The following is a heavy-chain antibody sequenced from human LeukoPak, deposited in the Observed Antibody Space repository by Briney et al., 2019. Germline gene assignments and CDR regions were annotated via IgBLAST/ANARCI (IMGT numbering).Heavy chain of an antibody. D-gene: IGHD5-24*01. CDR1: GFTVSSNY. J-gene: IGHJ3*02. Sequence: GGSLRLSCAASGFTVSSNYMNCVRQAPGKGLEWVSVIYSGGSTYYADSAKGRFTISRDNSKNTLYVQMNSLRAEDTAVYYCARSSRDVDAFDIWGQGTMVTVSS. CDR3: ARSSRDVDAFDI. V-gene: IGHV3-66*02. CDR2: IYSGGST.